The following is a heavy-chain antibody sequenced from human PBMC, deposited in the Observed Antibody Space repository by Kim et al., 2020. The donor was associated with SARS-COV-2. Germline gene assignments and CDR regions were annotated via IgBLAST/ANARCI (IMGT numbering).Heavy chain of an antibody. D-gene: IGHD4-17*01. J-gene: IGHJ5*02. V-gene: IGHV4-59*02. Sequence: SETLSLTCTVSGGSVSSYYWQWIRQSPEKGLEWIGYIFHSGNSNYNPSLKGRVTMSVDTSKNQVSLQLSSVTAADAAVYYFASRDYGDHWFGPWGQGSLVTVSS. CDR1: GGSVSSYY. CDR2: IFHSGNS. CDR3: ASRDYGDHWFGP.